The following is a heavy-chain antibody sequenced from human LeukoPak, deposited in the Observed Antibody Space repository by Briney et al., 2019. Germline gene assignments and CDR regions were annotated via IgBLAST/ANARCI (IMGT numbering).Heavy chain of an antibody. V-gene: IGHV3-74*03. CDR1: GFTFSNYW. D-gene: IGHD3-22*01. Sequence: GGSLRLSCAASGFTFSNYWIHWVRHAPGKGLVWVSRIDNAGSITTYADSVKGRFTISRDNAENTLYLQMNSLRVEDTAVYYCVRSAFYAGSGNYYDYWGQGTLVTVSS. CDR2: IDNAGSIT. CDR3: VRSAFYAGSGNYYDY. J-gene: IGHJ4*02.